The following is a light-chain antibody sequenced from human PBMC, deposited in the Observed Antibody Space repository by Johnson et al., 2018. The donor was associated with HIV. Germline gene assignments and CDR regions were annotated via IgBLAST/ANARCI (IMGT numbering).Light chain of an antibody. V-gene: IGLV1-51*02. Sequence: QSLLTQPPSVSAAPGQKVTISCSGSSSNIGNNYVSWYQQLPGTAPKLLIYEKDTRPSGIPDRLTGSKSGTSATLGILGHQTGDEADYYGGTWDNSLSIGGVFGSATKVTVL. CDR3: GTWDNSLSIGGV. CDR1: SSNIGNNY. J-gene: IGLJ1*01. CDR2: EKD.